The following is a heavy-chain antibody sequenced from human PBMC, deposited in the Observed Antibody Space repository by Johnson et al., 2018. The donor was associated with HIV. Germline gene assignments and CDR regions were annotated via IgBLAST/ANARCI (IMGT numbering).Heavy chain of an antibody. CDR3: WGYSTSSNAAFDI. CDR1: GVSFSDYA. D-gene: IGHD6-6*01. CDR2: IWFDGSKK. Sequence: QVQLMESGGGLVQPGGSLRLSCAASGVSFSDYAMHWVRQAPGKGLEWVAVIWFDGSKKYYTDSVKGRFTISRDNSKNTLFLQMNSLRAEDTAVYYCWGYSTSSNAAFDIWGQGTMVTVYS. V-gene: IGHV3-33*01. J-gene: IGHJ3*02.